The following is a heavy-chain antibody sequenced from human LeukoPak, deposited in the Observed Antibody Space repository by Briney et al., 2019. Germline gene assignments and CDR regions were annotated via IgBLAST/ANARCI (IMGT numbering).Heavy chain of an antibody. J-gene: IGHJ4*02. V-gene: IGHV3-7*03. CDR1: GFTFSSYW. Sequence: GGSLRLSCAASGFTFSSYWMSWVRQAPGKGLEWVANIKQDGSEKYYVDSVKGRFTISRDNAKNSLYLQMNSLGAEDTAVYYCARDPYYYDSSGYSPWGQGTLVTVSS. CDR3: ARDPYYYDSSGYSP. CDR2: IKQDGSEK. D-gene: IGHD3-22*01.